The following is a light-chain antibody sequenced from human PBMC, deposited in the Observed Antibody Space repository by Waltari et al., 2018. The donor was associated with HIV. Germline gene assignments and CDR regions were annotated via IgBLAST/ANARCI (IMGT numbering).Light chain of an antibody. Sequence: QAGLTQPPWVSKGLRQTATLTCTGNSNNVGNQGAAWLQQHQGHPPKLLSYSNNNRPSGISERFSASRSGNTASLTITGLQPEDEADYYCSAWDSSLSAVVFGGGTKLTVL. CDR3: SAWDSSLSAVV. J-gene: IGLJ2*01. CDR2: SNN. CDR1: SNNVGNQG. V-gene: IGLV10-54*04.